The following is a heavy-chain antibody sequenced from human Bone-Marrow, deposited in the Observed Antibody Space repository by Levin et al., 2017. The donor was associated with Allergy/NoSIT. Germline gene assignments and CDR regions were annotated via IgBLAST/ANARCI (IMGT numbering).Heavy chain of an antibody. J-gene: IGHJ4*02. CDR2: ISHDDSYT. D-gene: IGHD1-14*01. CDR3: AKSSYNRSPPFDN. Sequence: PGGSLRLSCAASGFTFSTYAMGWVRQAPGKGLEWVSVISHDDSYTSYADSVKGRFTISRDNSKNTLYLQMNSLRGEDTALYYCAKSSYNRSPPFDNWGLGTLVTVSS. V-gene: IGHV3-23*01. CDR1: GFTFSTYA.